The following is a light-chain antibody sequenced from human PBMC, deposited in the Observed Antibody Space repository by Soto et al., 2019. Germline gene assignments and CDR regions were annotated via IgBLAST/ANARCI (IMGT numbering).Light chain of an antibody. CDR2: GNS. CDR3: QSYDSSLSVWV. J-gene: IGLJ3*02. CDR1: SSNIGAGYD. Sequence: QAVVTQPPSVSGAPGQRVTISCTGSSSNIGAGYDVHWYQQLPGTAPKLLIYGNSNRPSGVPDRFSGSKSGTSASLAITGLQAEDAADYYCQSYDSSLSVWVFGGGTQLAVL. V-gene: IGLV1-40*01.